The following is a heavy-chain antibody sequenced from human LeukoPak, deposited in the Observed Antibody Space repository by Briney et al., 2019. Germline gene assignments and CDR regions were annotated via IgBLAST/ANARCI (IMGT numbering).Heavy chain of an antibody. CDR2: IYYSGSS. Sequence: SETLSLTCTVSGGSISSYYWSWIRQPPGKGLEWIGYIYYSGSSNYNPSLKSRVTISVDTSKNQFSLNLTSVTAADTGMYYCARYGSATVARFDYWGQGILVTVSS. D-gene: IGHD4-11*01. CDR1: GGSISSYY. V-gene: IGHV4-59*08. CDR3: ARYGSATVARFDY. J-gene: IGHJ4*02.